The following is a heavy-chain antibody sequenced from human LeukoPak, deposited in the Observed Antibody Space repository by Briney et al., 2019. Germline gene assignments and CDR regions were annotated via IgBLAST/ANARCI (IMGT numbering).Heavy chain of an antibody. CDR3: GNFDWLSMHAFDI. Sequence: VSXXXISSXXXXXXXXXXXPXXGLXWIGNIYYSGNTYYSPSLTSRVTLSVDTSENQFSLKLSSVTAADTAVYYCGNFDWLSMHAFDIWGQGTMVTVSS. D-gene: IGHD3-9*01. CDR1: XXXISSXXXX. CDR2: IYYSGNT. V-gene: IGHV4-39*07. J-gene: IGHJ3*02.